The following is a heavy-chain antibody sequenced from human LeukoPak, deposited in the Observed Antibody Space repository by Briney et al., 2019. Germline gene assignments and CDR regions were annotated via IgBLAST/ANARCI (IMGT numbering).Heavy chain of an antibody. J-gene: IGHJ3*02. CDR1: GGSISSYY. Sequence: SETLSLTCTVSGGSISSYYWSWIRQPPGKGLEWIGYIYYSGSTNYNPSLKSRVTISVDTSKNQFSLKLSSVTAADTAVYYCARDFFVSSSYRAFDIWGQGTMVTVSS. CDR3: ARDFFVSSSYRAFDI. D-gene: IGHD6-13*01. CDR2: IYYSGST. V-gene: IGHV4-59*12.